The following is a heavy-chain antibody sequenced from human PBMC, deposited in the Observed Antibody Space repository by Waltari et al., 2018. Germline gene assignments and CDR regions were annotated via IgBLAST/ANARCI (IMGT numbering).Heavy chain of an antibody. CDR2: IYYSGST. CDR1: GGSIRSSSYY. D-gene: IGHD3-22*01. CDR3: ARVGSGYYGY. Sequence: QLQLQESGPGLVKPSETLSLTCTVSGGSIRSSSYYWGWIRQPPGKGLEWIGSIYYSGSTYYNPSLKSRVTISVDTSKNQFSLKLSSVTAADTAVYYCARVGSGYYGYWGQGTLVTVSS. V-gene: IGHV4-39*07. J-gene: IGHJ4*02.